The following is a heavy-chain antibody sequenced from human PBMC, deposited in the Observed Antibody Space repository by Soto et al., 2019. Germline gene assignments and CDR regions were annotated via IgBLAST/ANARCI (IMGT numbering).Heavy chain of an antibody. CDR2: IDPGDSNT. CDR1: GYSFTSYL. V-gene: IGHV5-10-1*01. CDR3: ARRKGYSYGYDDFDI. J-gene: IGHJ3*02. Sequence: GESLKISCKGSGYSFTSYLSSWVRQMPGKGLERRGRIDPGDSNTNYSPSFQGHVTISADKSISTAYLQWSSLKASDTAMYYCARRKGYSYGYDDFDIWGQGTMVTVSS. D-gene: IGHD5-18*01.